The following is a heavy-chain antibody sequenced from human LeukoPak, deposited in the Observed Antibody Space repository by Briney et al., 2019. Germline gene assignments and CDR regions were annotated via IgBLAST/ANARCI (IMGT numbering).Heavy chain of an antibody. CDR2: IYYSGST. D-gene: IGHD3-3*01. Sequence: PSETLSLTCTVSGGSISSYYWSWIRQPPGKGLEWIGYIYYSGSTNYNPSLKSRVTISVDTSKNQFSLKLSSVTAADTAVYYCAGSAIFGVHWGQGTLVTVSP. CDR3: AGSAIFGVH. J-gene: IGHJ4*02. CDR1: GGSISSYY. V-gene: IGHV4-59*01.